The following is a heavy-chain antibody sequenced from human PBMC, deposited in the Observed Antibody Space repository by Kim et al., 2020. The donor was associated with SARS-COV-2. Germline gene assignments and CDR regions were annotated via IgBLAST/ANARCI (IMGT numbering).Heavy chain of an antibody. CDR3: ARDQRTGTTIGDYYYYGMDV. CDR2: ISSSSSYI. Sequence: GGSLRLSCAASGFTFSSYSMNWVRQAPGKGLEWVSSISSSSSYIYYADSVKGRFTISRDNAKNSLYLQMNSLRAEDTAVYYCARDQRTGTTIGDYYYYGMDVWGQGTTVTVSS. V-gene: IGHV3-21*01. J-gene: IGHJ6*02. CDR1: GFTFSSYS. D-gene: IGHD1-1*01.